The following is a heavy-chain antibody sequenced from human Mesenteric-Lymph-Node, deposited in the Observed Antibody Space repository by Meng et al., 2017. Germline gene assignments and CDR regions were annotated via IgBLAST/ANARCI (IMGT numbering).Heavy chain of an antibody. CDR1: GYTFTSYY. J-gene: IGHJ6*02. D-gene: IGHD4-17*01. CDR3: ARVTLYGDYRYYYYGMDV. Sequence: ASVKVSCKASGYTFTSYYMHWVRQAPGQGREWMGIINPSGGSTSYEQKFQGRVTITADESTSTAYMELSSLRSEDTAVYYCARVTLYGDYRYYYYGMDVWGQGTTVTVSS. CDR2: INPSGGST. V-gene: IGHV1-46*01.